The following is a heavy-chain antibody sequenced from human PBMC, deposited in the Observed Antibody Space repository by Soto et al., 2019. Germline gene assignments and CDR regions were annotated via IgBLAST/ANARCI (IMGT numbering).Heavy chain of an antibody. CDR3: AKGASSYGYWGFDP. J-gene: IGHJ5*02. Sequence: EVQLLESGGGLVQPGGSLRLSCAASGFTFSSYAMSWVRQAPGKGLEWVSAISGSGDSTYYADSVKGRFTISRDNSKNTLYLQLNCLSAEHTAVYYCAKGASSYGYWGFDPWGQSTLVTLSS. CDR2: ISGSGDST. V-gene: IGHV3-23*01. D-gene: IGHD5-18*01. CDR1: GFTFSSYA.